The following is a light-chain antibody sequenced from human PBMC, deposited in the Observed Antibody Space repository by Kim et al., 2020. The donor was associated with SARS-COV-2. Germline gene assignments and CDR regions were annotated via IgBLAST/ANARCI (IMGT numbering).Light chain of an antibody. CDR2: YDT. CDR1: SVGSKS. Sequence: VAPRKPARFTCGGDSVGSKSVPWYQQKPGQAPVVVIYYDTGRPSGVPERFSGSNSGDTATLTISRVEAGDEADYYCQVWDRSTNRVFGGGTQLTVL. V-gene: IGLV3-21*04. CDR3: QVWDRSTNRV. J-gene: IGLJ3*02.